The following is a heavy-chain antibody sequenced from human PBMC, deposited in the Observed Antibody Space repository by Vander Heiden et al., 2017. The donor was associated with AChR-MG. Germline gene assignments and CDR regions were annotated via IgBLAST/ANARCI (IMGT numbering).Heavy chain of an antibody. J-gene: IGHJ4*01. CDR1: GFSLTTSGVG. Sequence: QITLKESGPTLVKPTQTLTLTCTFSGFSLTTSGVGVGWIRQPPGKALDWLALIYWDDDKRYSPSLKNRLTITRDTSKNHVVLTMTNMDPVDTATYFCAHSRSYGGYSGPFDSWGHGTLVTVSS. CDR3: AHSRSYGGYSGPFDS. D-gene: IGHD2-21*02. V-gene: IGHV2-5*02. CDR2: IYWDDDK.